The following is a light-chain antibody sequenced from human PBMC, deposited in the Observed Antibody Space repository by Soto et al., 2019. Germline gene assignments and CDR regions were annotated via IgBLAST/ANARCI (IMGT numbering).Light chain of an antibody. V-gene: IGKV3-11*01. Sequence: EIVLTQSPATLSLSPGEIATLSCRVSQSVGSSLAWYQQKPGQAHRLLIYDASNRATGIPARFSGSGSGTDFTLTINSLEPEDVAVYYCQQRSYLFTFGGGTKVEIK. CDR2: DAS. CDR3: QQRSYLFT. J-gene: IGKJ4*01. CDR1: QSVGSS.